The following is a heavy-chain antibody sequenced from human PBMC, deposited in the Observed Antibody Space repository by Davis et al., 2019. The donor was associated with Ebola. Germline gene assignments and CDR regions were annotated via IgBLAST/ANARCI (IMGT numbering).Heavy chain of an antibody. CDR1: GGSISSYY. CDR2: IYYSGST. CDR3: ARVKVATIEGGNWFDP. Sequence: PSETLSLTCTVSGGSISSYYWSWIRQPPGKGLEWIGYIYYSGSTSYNPSLKSRVTISVDTSKNQFSLKLSSVTAADTAVYYCARVKVATIEGGNWFDPWGQGTLVTVSS. J-gene: IGHJ5*02. D-gene: IGHD5-12*01. V-gene: IGHV4-59*01.